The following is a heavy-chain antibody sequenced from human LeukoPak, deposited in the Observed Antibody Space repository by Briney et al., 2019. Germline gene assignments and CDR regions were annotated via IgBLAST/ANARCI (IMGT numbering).Heavy chain of an antibody. CDR3: ARERLSYYYMDA. J-gene: IGHJ6*03. CDR2: IYYSGST. V-gene: IGHV4-59*11. CDR1: GGSISSHY. Sequence: PSETLSLTCTVSGGSISSHYWSWIRQPPGKGLEWIGYIYYSGSTNCNPSLKSRVTISVDTSKNQFSLKLSSVTAADTAVYYCARERLSYYYMDAWGKGTTVTVSS. D-gene: IGHD1-1*01.